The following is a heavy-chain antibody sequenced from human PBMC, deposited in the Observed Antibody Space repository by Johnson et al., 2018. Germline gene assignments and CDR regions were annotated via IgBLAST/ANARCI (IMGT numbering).Heavy chain of an antibody. Sequence: VQLVESGGGLVQPGGSLRLSCAASGFTFSSYAMHWVRQAPGKGLEWVAVISYDGSNKYYADSVKGRFTISRDNSKNTLYLQMNSLRAEDTAVYYCARREWLGAGTSAFDIWGQGTVVTISS. CDR2: ISYDGSNK. V-gene: IGHV3-30-3*01. D-gene: IGHD6-19*01. J-gene: IGHJ3*02. CDR1: GFTFSSYA. CDR3: ARREWLGAGTSAFDI.